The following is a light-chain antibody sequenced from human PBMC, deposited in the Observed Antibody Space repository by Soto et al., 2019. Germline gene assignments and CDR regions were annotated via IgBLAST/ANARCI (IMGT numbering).Light chain of an antibody. J-gene: IGKJ4*01. Sequence: EIVMTQSPATLSVSPVERATLSCRASQSVISNLSWYQQRPGQAPRLLIYGASSRATGIPDRFSGSGSGTDFTLTISSLQPEDVATYYCQKYNSAPLTFGGGTKVDI. CDR2: GAS. CDR1: QSVISN. CDR3: QKYNSAPLT. V-gene: IGKV3D-15*01.